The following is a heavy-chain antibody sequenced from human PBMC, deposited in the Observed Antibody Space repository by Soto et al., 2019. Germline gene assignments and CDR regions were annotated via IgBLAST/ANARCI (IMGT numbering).Heavy chain of an antibody. J-gene: IGHJ4*02. CDR3: TTSSSLYSYGQHDY. CDR1: GFTFTDAW. V-gene: IGHV3-15*01. Sequence: EVQLVESGGGLVKPGGSLRLSCAASGFTFTDAWMSWVRQAPGKGLEWVGRVKSKSHGGTTDYAAPVKGRLSISREDSKHTLYLQMADLKSEDTAVYYCTTSSSLYSYGQHDYWGQGTLVTVSS. D-gene: IGHD5-18*01. CDR2: VKSKSHGGTT.